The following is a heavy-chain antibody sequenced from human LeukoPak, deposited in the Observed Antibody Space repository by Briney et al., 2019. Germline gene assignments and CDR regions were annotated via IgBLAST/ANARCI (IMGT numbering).Heavy chain of an antibody. J-gene: IGHJ5*02. CDR2: ITPIFGTA. CDR3: ARGGDGITKVRGVIIGGHNWFDP. CDR1: GGTFSSYA. V-gene: IGHV1-69*13. Sequence: SVKVSCKASGGTFSSYAISWVRQAPGQGLEWMGGITPIFGTANYAQKFQGRVTITADESTSTAYMELSSLRSEDTAVYYCARGGDGITKVRGVIIGGHNWFDPWGQGTLVTVSS. D-gene: IGHD3-10*01.